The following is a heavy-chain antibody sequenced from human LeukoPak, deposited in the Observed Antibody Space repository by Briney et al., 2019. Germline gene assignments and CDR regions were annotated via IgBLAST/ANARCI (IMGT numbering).Heavy chain of an antibody. Sequence: ASVKVSCKASGYTFTGYYMHWVRQAPGQGLEWMGRINPNSGGTNYAQKFQGRVTITRDTSASTAYMELSSLRSEDTAVYYCARKASGWYYYYGMDVWGQGTTVTVSS. V-gene: IGHV1-2*06. CDR3: ARKASGWYYYYGMDV. D-gene: IGHD6-19*01. CDR1: GYTFTGYY. CDR2: INPNSGGT. J-gene: IGHJ6*02.